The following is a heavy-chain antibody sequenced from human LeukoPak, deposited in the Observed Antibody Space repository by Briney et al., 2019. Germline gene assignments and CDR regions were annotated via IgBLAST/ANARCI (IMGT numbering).Heavy chain of an antibody. Sequence: PGGSLRLSCAASGFTFDDYAMHWVRQAPGKGLEWVSGISWNSGSIGYADSVKGRFTISRDNAKNSLYLQMNSLRAEDTALYYCARGGSHSNGDYWGQGTLVSVSS. V-gene: IGHV3-9*01. J-gene: IGHJ4*02. CDR1: GFTFDDYA. D-gene: IGHD1-26*01. CDR2: ISWNSGSI. CDR3: ARGGSHSNGDY.